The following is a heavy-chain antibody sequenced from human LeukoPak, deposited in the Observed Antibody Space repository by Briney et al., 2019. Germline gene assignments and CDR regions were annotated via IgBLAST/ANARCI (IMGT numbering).Heavy chain of an antibody. CDR1: GFTFSSYN. CDR3: ARDDGSYYDSSGSPDY. CDR2: ITSSGTYK. J-gene: IGHJ4*02. Sequence: GGSLRLSCAGSGFTFSSYNMNWVRQAPGKGLEWVASITSSGTYKYYAGSVKGRFTISRDNAKNSLFMEMNSLRVEDTAVYYCARDDGSYYDSSGSPDYWGQGTLVNVSS. D-gene: IGHD3-22*01. V-gene: IGHV3-21*01.